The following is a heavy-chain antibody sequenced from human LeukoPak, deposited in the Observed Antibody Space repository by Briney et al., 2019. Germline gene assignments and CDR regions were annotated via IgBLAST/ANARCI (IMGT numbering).Heavy chain of an antibody. CDR3: ARESIIAPFDY. J-gene: IGHJ4*02. CDR1: GGSISSYY. Sequence: PSETLSLTCTVSGGSISSYYWSWIRQPPGKGLEWIAYIYYSGTTNYNPSLKSRVTISLDTSKNQFSLKLSSVTAADTAVYYCARESIIAPFDYWGQGTLVTVSS. D-gene: IGHD2/OR15-2a*01. V-gene: IGHV4-59*12. CDR2: IYYSGTT.